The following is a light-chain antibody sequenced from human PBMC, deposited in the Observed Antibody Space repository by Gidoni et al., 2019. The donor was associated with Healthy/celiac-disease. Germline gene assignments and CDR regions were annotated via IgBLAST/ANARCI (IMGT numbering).Light chain of an antibody. CDR2: AAS. CDR3: QQSYSSPLT. Sequence: SQITQSPSSLSASVGDRVTITCRASQSISSYLNWYHQKPGKAPKLLIYAASSLQSGVPARFSGSGSGTDFTLTISSLQPEDFATYYCQQSYSSPLTFGGGTKVEIK. CDR1: QSISSY. J-gene: IGKJ4*01. V-gene: IGKV1-39*01.